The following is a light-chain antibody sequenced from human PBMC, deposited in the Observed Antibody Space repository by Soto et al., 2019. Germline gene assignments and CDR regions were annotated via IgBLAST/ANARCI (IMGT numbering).Light chain of an antibody. Sequence: EIVLTQSPGTLSLSPGERATLSCRASQSVSSSLVWYQHKPGQAPRLLIFDASNRATGIPARFSGSGSGTDFTLTISSLEPVDFAVYYCQHRPNWPPMFTFGPGTRVEIK. J-gene: IGKJ2*01. V-gene: IGKV3-11*01. CDR3: QHRPNWPPMFT. CDR2: DAS. CDR1: QSVSSS.